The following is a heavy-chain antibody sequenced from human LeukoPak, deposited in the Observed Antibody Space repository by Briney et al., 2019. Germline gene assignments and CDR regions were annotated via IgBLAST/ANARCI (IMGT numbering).Heavy chain of an antibody. CDR1: GGSITSHY. J-gene: IGHJ3*02. CDR2: TYYSGRI. CDR3: TRLLDNDSSGDPDTFDM. V-gene: IGHV4-59*08. D-gene: IGHD3-22*01. Sequence: SETLSLTCTVSGGSITSHYWSWIRQAPGKGLEWIGFTYYSGRIKYNPSLQSRVTISLDTSEKKFSLKVTSVTAADTAVYYCTRLLDNDSSGDPDTFDMLGQGTVVTVSS.